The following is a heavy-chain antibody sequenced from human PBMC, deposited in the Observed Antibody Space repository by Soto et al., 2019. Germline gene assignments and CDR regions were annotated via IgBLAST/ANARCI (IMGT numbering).Heavy chain of an antibody. V-gene: IGHV3-48*03. CDR1: GFTFSSYG. J-gene: IGHJ4*02. D-gene: IGHD5-18*01. CDR2: ISKSGTTT. Sequence: LRLSCVASGFTFSSYGMNWVRQGPGKGLEWLSSISKSGTTTYYADSVKGRFTISRDNAKNSLYLQMNSLRAEDTAVYYCARDSGYSYGPLDDWGQGTLVTVSS. CDR3: ARDSGYSYGPLDD.